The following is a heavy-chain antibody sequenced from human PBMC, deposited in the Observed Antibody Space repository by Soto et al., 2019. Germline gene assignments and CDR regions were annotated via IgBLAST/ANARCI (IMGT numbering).Heavy chain of an antibody. V-gene: IGHV3-23*01. J-gene: IGHJ4*02. CDR3: AKDLELRYFDWLSLFDY. CDR2: ISGSGGST. D-gene: IGHD3-9*01. CDR1: GFTFISYA. Sequence: WGSLRLSCAASGFTFISYAISCVRHSPCKWLEWVSAISGSGGSTYYADSVKGRFTISRDNSKNTLYLQMNSLRAEDTAVYYCAKDLELRYFDWLSLFDYWGQGTLVTVSS.